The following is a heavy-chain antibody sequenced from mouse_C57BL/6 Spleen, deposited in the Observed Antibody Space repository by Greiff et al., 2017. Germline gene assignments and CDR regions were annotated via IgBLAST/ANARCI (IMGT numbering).Heavy chain of an antibody. CDR3: TRGGLWGFDY. V-gene: IGHV1-15*01. CDR2: IDPETGGT. J-gene: IGHJ2*01. D-gene: IGHD1-1*02. CDR1: GYTFTDYE. Sequence: VQLQQSGAELVRPGASVTLSCKASGYTFTDYEMHWVKQTPVHGLEWIGAIDPETGGTAYNQKFKGKAILTADKSSSTAYMELRSLTSEDSAVYYCTRGGLWGFDYWGQGTTLTVSS.